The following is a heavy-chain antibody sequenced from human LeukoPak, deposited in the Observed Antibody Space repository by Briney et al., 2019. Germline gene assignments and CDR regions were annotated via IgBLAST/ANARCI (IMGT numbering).Heavy chain of an antibody. Sequence: SETLSLTCDVSGDSISSDKWWSWVRQPPGKGLEYIGEFHHSVSTNYNPSLKSRLTISVDKSKNQSSLKRSSVTAADTAVYYCASHSGWSGPSEWGQGTLVTVSS. D-gene: IGHD6-13*01. J-gene: IGHJ4*02. V-gene: IGHV4-4*02. CDR2: FHHSVST. CDR1: GDSISSDKW. CDR3: ASHSGWSGPSE.